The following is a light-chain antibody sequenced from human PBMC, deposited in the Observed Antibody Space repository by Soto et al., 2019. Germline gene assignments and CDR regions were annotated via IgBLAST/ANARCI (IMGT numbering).Light chain of an antibody. CDR3: SSYAGSNNVV. V-gene: IGLV2-8*01. CDR2: DVS. CDR1: SSDVGGYNY. J-gene: IGLJ2*01. Sequence: QSVLTQPPSASGSPGQSGTISCTGTSSDVGGYNYVSWYQQNPGKAPTLMIFDVSKRPSGVPDRFSGSKSGNTASLTVSGLQAEDEGEYYCSSYAGSNNVVFGGGTKVTVL.